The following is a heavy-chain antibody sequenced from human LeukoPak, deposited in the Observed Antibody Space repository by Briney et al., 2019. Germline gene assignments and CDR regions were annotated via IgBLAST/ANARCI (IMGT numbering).Heavy chain of an antibody. CDR2: IHYSGST. V-gene: IGHV4-38-2*02. CDR1: GYSISSGYY. CDR3: ARGGYFDY. J-gene: IGHJ4*02. Sequence: PSETLSLTCTVSGYSISSGYYWGWIRQSPGKGLEWIGTIHYSGSTSYNPSLKSRVTISVDTSKDQFSLKLRSVTAADTAVYYCARGGYFDYWGQGTLVTVSS.